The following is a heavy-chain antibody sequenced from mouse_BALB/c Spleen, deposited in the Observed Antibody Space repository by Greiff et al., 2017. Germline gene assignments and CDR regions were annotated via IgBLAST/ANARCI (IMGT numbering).Heavy chain of an antibody. CDR2: ISSGSSTI. Sequence: EVKLMESGGGLVQPGGSRKLSCAASGFTFSSFGMHWVRQAPEKGLEWVAYISSGSSTIYYADTVKGRFSISRDSLKSSLFLQMTSLSSEDTAMFCGARSPYYYGSSSWCAYWGEGTVVTVAA. CDR1: GFTFSSFG. J-gene: IGHJ3*01. V-gene: IGHV5-17*02. D-gene: IGHD1-1*01. CDR3: ARSPYYYGSSSWCAY.